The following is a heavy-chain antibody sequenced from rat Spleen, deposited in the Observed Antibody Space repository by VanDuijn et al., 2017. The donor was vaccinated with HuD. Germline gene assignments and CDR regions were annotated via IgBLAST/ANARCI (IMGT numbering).Heavy chain of an antibody. D-gene: IGHD1-9*01. CDR2: ISTGGGGI. J-gene: IGHJ2*01. Sequence: EVQLVESGGGLVQPGRSLKLSCAASGFTFITYGMAWVRQHPTKGLEWVASISTGGGGIYYPDSVKGSFTISRDNAKSTLYLQMDSLRSEDTASYYCVRHGYTRYYFDYWGQGVMVTVSS. CDR3: VRHGYTRYYFDY. V-gene: IGHV5S13*01. CDR1: GFTFITYG.